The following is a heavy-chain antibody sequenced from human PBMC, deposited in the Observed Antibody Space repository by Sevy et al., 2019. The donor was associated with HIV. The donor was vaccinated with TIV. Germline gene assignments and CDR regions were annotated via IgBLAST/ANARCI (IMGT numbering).Heavy chain of an antibody. CDR3: ARPRANYVDHYFFYAMDV. J-gene: IGHJ6*02. CDR2: ISYDGSDK. V-gene: IGHV3-30-3*01. CDR1: GFAFTNYYA. Sequence: GESLTISCTASGFAFTNYYAMHWVRQAPGKGLEWVALISYDGSDKFYADSVKGRFTITRDNFKNTLYLQMNGLTTEDTAVYYCARPRANYVDHYFFYAMDVWGQGTTVTVSS. D-gene: IGHD4-17*01.